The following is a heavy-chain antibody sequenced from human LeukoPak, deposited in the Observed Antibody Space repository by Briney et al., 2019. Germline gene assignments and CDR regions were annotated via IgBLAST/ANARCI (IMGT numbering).Heavy chain of an antibody. CDR2: IYYSGST. J-gene: IGHJ4*02. CDR3: AREYDGYALFHY. Sequence: SETLSLTRTVSGGSISSSSYYWGWIRQPPGKGLEWIGSIYYSGSTYYNPSLKSRVTISVDTSKNQFSLKLNSVTAADTAVFYCAREYDGYALFHYWGQGTLVTVSS. V-gene: IGHV4-39*01. CDR1: GGSISSSSYY. D-gene: IGHD5-24*01.